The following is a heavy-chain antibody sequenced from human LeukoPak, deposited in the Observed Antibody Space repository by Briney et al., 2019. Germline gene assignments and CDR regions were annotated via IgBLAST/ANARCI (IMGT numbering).Heavy chain of an antibody. J-gene: IGHJ6*03. CDR2: IHHSGGT. Sequence: PSETLSLTCAVYGGSFSDFFWSWIRRPPGKGLEWIGEIHHSGGTNYNSSLKSRVIIPVDTSKNQFSLKLKSVTAVDTAVYCCARGRRIGRYYYYYYMDVWGIGTTVTVSS. D-gene: IGHD2-15*01. CDR1: GGSFSDFF. V-gene: IGHV4-34*01. CDR3: ARGRRIGRYYYYYYMDV.